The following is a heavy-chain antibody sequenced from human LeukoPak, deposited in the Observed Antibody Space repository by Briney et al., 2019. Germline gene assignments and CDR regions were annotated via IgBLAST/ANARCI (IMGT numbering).Heavy chain of an antibody. Sequence: PGGSLRLSCAASGFTFSRYSMNWVRQAPGKGPDWVSYISSSSSSMYYADSVKGRFTISRDNAKNSLFLQMNSLRTEDTAVYYCARHGSSWPYYFDYWGEGTLVAVSS. D-gene: IGHD6-13*01. CDR1: GFTFSRYS. CDR3: ARHGSSWPYYFDY. V-gene: IGHV3-48*01. J-gene: IGHJ4*02. CDR2: ISSSSSSM.